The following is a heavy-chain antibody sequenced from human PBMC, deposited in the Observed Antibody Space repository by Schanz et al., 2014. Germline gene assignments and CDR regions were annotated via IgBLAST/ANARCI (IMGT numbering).Heavy chain of an antibody. Sequence: VQLVESGGGVVQPGRSLRLSCAASGFIFSSYGLHWVRQAPGKGLEWLSYIDGKSTTVYYADSVKGRFTVSRDNSENTLYLQMNSLSADDTAVFYCAKGMGYCSGGTCYDYYYYGLDVWGQGTTVTVSS. CDR3: AKGMGYCSGGTCYDYYYYGLDV. V-gene: IGHV3-48*01. J-gene: IGHJ6*02. D-gene: IGHD2-15*01. CDR1: GFIFSSYG. CDR2: IDGKSTTV.